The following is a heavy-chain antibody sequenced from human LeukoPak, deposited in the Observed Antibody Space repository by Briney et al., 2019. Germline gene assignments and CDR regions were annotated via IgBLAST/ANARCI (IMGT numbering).Heavy chain of an antibody. V-gene: IGHV4-59*11. CDR1: GGFMSGHY. Sequence: SETLSLTCNVSGGFMSGHYWTWIRQPPGRGPEWLGCIFSSGSTNYNPSLKSRVTISVDTSKKQFSLSLRSVTPADTAVYYCARAVSGSDYWFDPWDQGALVTVSS. J-gene: IGHJ5*02. CDR3: ARAVSGSDYWFDP. D-gene: IGHD5-12*01. CDR2: IFSSGST.